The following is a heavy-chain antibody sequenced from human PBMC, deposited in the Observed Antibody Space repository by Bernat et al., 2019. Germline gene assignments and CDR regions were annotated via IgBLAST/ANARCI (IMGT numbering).Heavy chain of an antibody. V-gene: IGHV3-49*03. CDR3: TRDHNYYDFWSGYFDY. J-gene: IGHJ4*02. CDR1: GFTFGDYA. Sequence: EVQLVESGGGLVQPGRSLGLSCTASGFTFGDYAMSWFRQAPGKGLEWVGFIRSKAYGGTTEYAASVKGRFTISRDDSKSIAYLQMNSLKTEDTAVYYCTRDHNYYDFWSGYFDYWGQGTLVTVSS. CDR2: IRSKAYGGTT. D-gene: IGHD3-3*01.